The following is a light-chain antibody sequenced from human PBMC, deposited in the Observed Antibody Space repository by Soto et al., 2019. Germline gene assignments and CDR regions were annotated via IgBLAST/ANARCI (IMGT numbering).Light chain of an antibody. J-gene: IGKJ1*01. CDR1: QSLLSSNGYTY. CDR2: LGS. CDR3: LQARDSART. Sequence: DVVMTQSPLSPPVTPGEPASTPCRSTQSLLSSNGYTYVEWYLQKPGQSPQLLIYLGSNRASGVPDRFSGSGSGTDFTLTISRVEAEDFGVYYCLQARDSARTFGQGTKVEIK. V-gene: IGKV2-28*01.